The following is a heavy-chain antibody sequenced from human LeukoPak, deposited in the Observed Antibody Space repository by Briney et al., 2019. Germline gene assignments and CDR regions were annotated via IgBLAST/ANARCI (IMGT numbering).Heavy chain of an antibody. J-gene: IGHJ4*02. D-gene: IGHD6-19*01. CDR3: AREWSSGWNNDY. CDR2: ISAYNGNT. CDR1: GYTFTSYG. Sequence: ASVKVSCKASGYTFTSYGISWVRQAPGQGLEWMGWISAYNGNTNYAQKLQGRVTMTTDTSTSTAYIELRSLRSDDTAVYYCAREWSSGWNNDYWGQGTLVTVSS. V-gene: IGHV1-18*01.